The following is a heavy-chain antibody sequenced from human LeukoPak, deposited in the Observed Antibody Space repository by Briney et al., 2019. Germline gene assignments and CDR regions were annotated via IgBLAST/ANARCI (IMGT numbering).Heavy chain of an antibody. J-gene: IGHJ5*02. V-gene: IGHV3-23*01. CDR2: ISGSGGST. CDR1: GFTFSSYA. D-gene: IGHD3-10*01. CDR3: AKDRAITMVRGVIMGNWFDP. Sequence: GGSLRLSCAASGFTFSSYAMSWVRQAPGKGLEWVSAISGSGGSTYYADSVKGRFTISRDNSKNTLYLQMNSLRAEDTAVYYCAKDRAITMVRGVIMGNWFDPWGQGTLDTVSS.